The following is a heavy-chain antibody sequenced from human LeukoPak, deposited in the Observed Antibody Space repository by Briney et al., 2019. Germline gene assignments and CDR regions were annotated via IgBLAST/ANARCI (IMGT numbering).Heavy chain of an antibody. CDR3: ARAVDGCNSDY. Sequence: PSETLSLTCTVSGGSISSYYWSWIRQPPGKGLEWIGYIYYSGSIKYNPSLKSRVTISVDTSKNQFSLRLSSVTTADTAVYYCARAVDGCNSDYWGQGTLVTVSS. J-gene: IGHJ4*02. CDR1: GGSISSYY. CDR2: IYYSGSI. D-gene: IGHD5-24*01. V-gene: IGHV4-59*01.